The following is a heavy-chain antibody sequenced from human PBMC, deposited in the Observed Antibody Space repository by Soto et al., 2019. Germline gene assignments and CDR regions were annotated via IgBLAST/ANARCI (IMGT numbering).Heavy chain of an antibody. D-gene: IGHD3-22*01. CDR2: IYYGGRT. CDR1: GGSFGAIY. V-gene: IGHV4-59*04. J-gene: IGHJ4*02. Sequence: SETLSLTCTVAGGSFGAIYWSCILPPRGKGLEWIEYIYYGGRTYYTPSLQSRVTMSVDRSRNQFSLKLNSVTAADTAVYYCARVRREYDNSGPVDYWGQATLLTVSS. CDR3: ARVRREYDNSGPVDY.